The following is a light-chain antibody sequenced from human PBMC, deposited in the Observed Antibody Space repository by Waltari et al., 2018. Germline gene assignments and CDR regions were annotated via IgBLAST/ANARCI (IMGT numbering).Light chain of an antibody. CDR1: SLRIYY. V-gene: IGLV3-19*01. CDR3: DSWDSSATHL. CDR2: GNN. Sequence: GQTVRITCQGDSLRIYYASWYQQKPGQAPVVVIYGNNNRPSGIPERFSGSSSGNTASLTITGAQVEDEADYYCDSWDSSATHLFGGGTRLTVL. J-gene: IGLJ7*01.